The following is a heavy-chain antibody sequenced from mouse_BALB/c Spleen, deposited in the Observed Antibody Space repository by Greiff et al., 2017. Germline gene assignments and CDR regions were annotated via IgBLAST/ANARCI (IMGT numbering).Heavy chain of an antibody. CDR2: IHPYNGGT. J-gene: IGHJ2*01. D-gene: IGHD2-4*01. CDR3: ARWDDYDNYLDY. CDR1: GYSFTGYT. V-gene: IGHV1-18*01. Sequence: VVEPGASMKIPCKAFGYSFTGYTMNWGKQSHGKNLEWIGLIHPYNGGTSYNQKFKGKATLTVDKSSSTAYMELLSLTSEDSAVYYCARWDDYDNYLDYWGQGTTLTVSS.